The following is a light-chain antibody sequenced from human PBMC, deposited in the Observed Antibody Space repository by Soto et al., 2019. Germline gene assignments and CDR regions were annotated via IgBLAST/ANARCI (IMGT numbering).Light chain of an antibody. V-gene: IGKV3-20*01. CDR1: QSVRSTH. Sequence: EIVLTQSPGTLSLSPGERATLSCRASQSVRSTHLAWYQLKPGQAPRLFIYGAYSRATGIQDRFSGSGSGTDFTLTIRRLEPEDFATYYCKQLESYPSTFGGGTKVDIK. J-gene: IGKJ4*01. CDR3: KQLESYPST. CDR2: GAY.